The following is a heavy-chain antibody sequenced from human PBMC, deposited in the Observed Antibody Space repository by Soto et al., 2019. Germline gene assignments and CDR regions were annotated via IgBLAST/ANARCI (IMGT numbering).Heavy chain of an antibody. D-gene: IGHD3-22*01. J-gene: IGHJ4*02. V-gene: IGHV1-18*01. CDR2: ISAYNGNT. CDR3: ARDDYYDSSGYSGDFDY. CDR1: GYTFTSYG. Sequence: ASVKVSCKASGYTFTSYGISWVRQAPGQGREGMGWISAYNGNTNYEQKLQGRVTMTTDTYTSKAYMELRSLRSDDKAAYYCARDDYYDSSGYSGDFDYWGQGTLVTVSS.